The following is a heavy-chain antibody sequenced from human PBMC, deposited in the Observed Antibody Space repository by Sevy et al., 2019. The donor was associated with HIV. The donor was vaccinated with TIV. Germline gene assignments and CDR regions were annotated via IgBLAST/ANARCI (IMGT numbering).Heavy chain of an antibody. V-gene: IGHV3-48*03. J-gene: IGHJ4*02. Sequence: GGSLRLSCVASGFTFSSYEMNWVRQAPGKGLEWVSYISSSGTSMYYSDSVKGRFTISRDNARNSLYLQMNGLRAEDTAVYYCARDLPPSATPVAHFDCWGQGTLVTVSS. CDR3: ARDLPPSATPVAHFDC. D-gene: IGHD2-15*01. CDR1: GFTFSSYE. CDR2: ISSSGTSM.